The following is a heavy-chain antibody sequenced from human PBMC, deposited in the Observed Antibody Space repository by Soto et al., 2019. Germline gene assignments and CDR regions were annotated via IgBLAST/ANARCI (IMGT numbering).Heavy chain of an antibody. J-gene: IGHJ6*03. V-gene: IGHV3-23*01. CDR1: GFTFSNAW. CDR2: ISGGGGST. CDR3: AKSAGPNYYYYMDV. Sequence: GGSLRLSCAASGFTFSNAWMNWVRQAPGKGLEWVSAISGGGGSTYYADSVKGRFTISRDNSKNTLYLQMNSLRAEDTAVYYCAKSAGPNYYYYMDVWGKGTTVTVSS.